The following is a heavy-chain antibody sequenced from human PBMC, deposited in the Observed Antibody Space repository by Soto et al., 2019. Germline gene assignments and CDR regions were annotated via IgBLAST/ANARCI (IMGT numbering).Heavy chain of an antibody. Sequence: QLQLQESGPGLVKPSETLSLTCTVSVGSISSTTYYWAWIRQPPGKGLEWVGRIYYSGSTYYNPSLKSRVTISVDTSKNQFSLELSSVAAAATAVYYCARLTDAFEIWGQVTMVTVSS. CDR2: IYYSGST. CDR1: VGSISSTTYY. CDR3: ARLTDAFEI. V-gene: IGHV4-39*01. J-gene: IGHJ3*02.